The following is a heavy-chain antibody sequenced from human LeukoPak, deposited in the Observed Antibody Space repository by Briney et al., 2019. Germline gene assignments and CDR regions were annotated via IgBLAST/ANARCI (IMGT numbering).Heavy chain of an antibody. CDR3: ARDNYGDYGTYFDY. CDR1: GFTVSSNY. Sequence: GGSLRLSCAAPGFTVSSNYMSWVRQAPGKGLEWVSVIYSGGSTYYADSVKGRFTISRDNSKNTLYLQMNSLRAEDTAVYYCARDNYGDYGTYFDYWGQGTLVTVSS. J-gene: IGHJ4*02. CDR2: IYSGGST. V-gene: IGHV3-53*01. D-gene: IGHD4-17*01.